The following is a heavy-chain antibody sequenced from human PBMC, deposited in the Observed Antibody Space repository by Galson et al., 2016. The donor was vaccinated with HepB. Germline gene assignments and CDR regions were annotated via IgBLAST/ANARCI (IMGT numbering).Heavy chain of an antibody. CDR2: ISSSGRTI. CDR3: ARDSRGPQLTGRANYFDY. J-gene: IGHJ4*02. D-gene: IGHD1-1*01. CDR1: GFTFSGCE. V-gene: IGHV3-48*03. Sequence: SLRLSCAASGFTFSGCEMNWVRQAPGKGLEWISYISSSGRTIHYADSVKGRFTISRDNAKNSLFLQMDSLRAEDTAVYYCARDSRGPQLTGRANYFDYWGQGTLVTVSS.